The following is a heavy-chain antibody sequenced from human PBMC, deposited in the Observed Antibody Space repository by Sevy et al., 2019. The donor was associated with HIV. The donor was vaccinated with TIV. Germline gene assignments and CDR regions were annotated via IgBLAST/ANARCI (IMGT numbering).Heavy chain of an antibody. D-gene: IGHD3-22*01. V-gene: IGHV3-48*02. CDR3: ARVPPYYDSNVSDF. CDR1: GFTFSSHS. J-gene: IGHJ4*02. CDR2: ISGTGNTI. Sequence: GGSLRLSCAASGFTFSSHSMNWVRQTPGKGLEWISYISGTGNTIYYADSVKGRFTISRDNAKNSLYLQLKSLRDEDTAIYYCARVPPYYDSNVSDFSGQGSLVTVSS.